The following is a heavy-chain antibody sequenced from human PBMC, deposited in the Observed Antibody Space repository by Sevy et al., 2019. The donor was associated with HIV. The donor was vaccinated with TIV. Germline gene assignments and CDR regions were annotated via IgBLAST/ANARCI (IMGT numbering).Heavy chain of an antibody. CDR2: IYYSGST. CDR1: GGSISSGGYY. CDR3: ARLMLVVVIGEENDAFDI. J-gene: IGHJ3*02. V-gene: IGHV4-31*03. Sequence: SETLSLTCTVSGGSISSGGYYWSWIRQHPGKGLEWIGYIYYSGSTYYNPSLKSRVTISVDTFKNQFSLKLSSVTAADTSMYYCARLMLVVVIGEENDAFDIWGQGTMVTVSS. D-gene: IGHD3-22*01.